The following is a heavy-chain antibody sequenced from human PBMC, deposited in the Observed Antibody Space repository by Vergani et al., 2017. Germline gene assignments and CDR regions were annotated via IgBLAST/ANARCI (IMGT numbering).Heavy chain of an antibody. CDR1: GYTFTSYY. CDR3: ARDGDSGIYVGHNLFAP. V-gene: IGHV1-46*01. CDR2: INPSGGST. D-gene: IGHD1-26*01. J-gene: IGHJ5*02. Sequence: QVQRVQSGAAVKKPGASVKVSCKASGYTFTSYYMHWVRQAPGQGLEWLGIINPSGGSTSYAHTFQGRVTMTRDTSTSTVYMSLSSLRSEDTAVYYCARDGDSGIYVGHNLFAPWGQGTLVSLSS.